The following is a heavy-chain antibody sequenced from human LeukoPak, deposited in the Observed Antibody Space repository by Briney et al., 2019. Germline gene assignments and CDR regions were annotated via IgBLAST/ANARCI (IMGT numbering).Heavy chain of an antibody. D-gene: IGHD4-17*01. J-gene: IGHJ4*02. V-gene: IGHV3-33*06. CDR1: GFTFSSYG. CDR2: IWYDGGNK. Sequence: SGGSLRLSCAASGFTFSSYGMHWVRQAPGKGLEWVAVIWYDGGNKYYADSVKGRFTISRDNSKNTVYLQMNSLRAEDTAVYYCAKAPDYGDYYFDYWGQGTLVTVSS. CDR3: AKAPDYGDYYFDY.